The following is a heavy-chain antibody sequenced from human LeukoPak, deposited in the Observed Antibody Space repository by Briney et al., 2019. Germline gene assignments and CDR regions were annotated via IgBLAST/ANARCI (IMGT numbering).Heavy chain of an antibody. CDR3: AREATGGSYDY. V-gene: IGHV3-66*02. J-gene: IGHJ4*02. D-gene: IGHD3-16*01. CDR1: GFTVSSNY. Sequence: GGSLRLSCAASGFTVSSNYMSWVRQAPGKGLEWVPVIYSGGSTYYADSVKGRFTISRDNSKNTLYLQMNSLRAEDTAVYYCAREATGGSYDYWGQGTLVTVSS. CDR2: IYSGGST.